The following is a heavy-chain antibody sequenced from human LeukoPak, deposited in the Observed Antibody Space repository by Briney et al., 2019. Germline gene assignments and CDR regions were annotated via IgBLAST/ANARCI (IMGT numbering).Heavy chain of an antibody. CDR2: IYYTGNT. J-gene: IGHJ2*01. CDR1: GGSISSDY. CDR3: ARNKWLQAYWYFDL. Sequence: SETLSLTCTVSGGSISSDYWNWVRQSPGKGLEWIGYIYYTGNTKYNPSLKSRVTISVDTSKNHFSLNLSSVTAADTAIYYCARNKWLQAYWYFDLWGRGTLVTVSS. V-gene: IGHV4-59*01. D-gene: IGHD5-18*01.